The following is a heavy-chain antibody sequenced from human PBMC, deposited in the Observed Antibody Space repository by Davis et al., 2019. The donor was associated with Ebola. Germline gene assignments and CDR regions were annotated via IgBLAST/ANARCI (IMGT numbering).Heavy chain of an antibody. V-gene: IGHV4-34*01. CDR2: INYSGST. J-gene: IGHJ5*02. CDR3: ARWSPYYDSSGYLS. Sequence: SETLSLTCAVYGGSFSGYYWSWIRQPPGKGLEWIGEINYSGSTNYNPSLKSRVTISVDTSKNQFSLKLSSVTAADTAVYYCARWSPYYDSSGYLSWGQGTLVTVSS. CDR1: GGSFSGYY. D-gene: IGHD3-22*01.